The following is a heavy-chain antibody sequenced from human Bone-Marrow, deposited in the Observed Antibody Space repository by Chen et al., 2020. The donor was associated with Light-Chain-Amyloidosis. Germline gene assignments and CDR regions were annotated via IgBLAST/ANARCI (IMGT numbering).Heavy chain of an antibody. Sequence: QVQLVESGGGLVKPGGSLRLSCAASGFTFSDYYMSWIRQAPGKGLEWVSYISSSSTIYYADSVKGRFTISRDNAKNSLYLQMNSLRAEDTAVYYCARDFKAGYSSGRGYFDYWGQGTLVTVSS. D-gene: IGHD6-19*01. CDR2: ISSSSTI. V-gene: IGHV3-11*01. J-gene: IGHJ4*02. CDR1: GFTFSDYY. CDR3: ARDFKAGYSSGRGYFDY.